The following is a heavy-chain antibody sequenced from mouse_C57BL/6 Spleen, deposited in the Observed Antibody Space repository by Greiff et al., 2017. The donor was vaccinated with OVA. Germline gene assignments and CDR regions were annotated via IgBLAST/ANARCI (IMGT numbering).Heavy chain of an antibody. CDR2: IYPGNSAT. J-gene: IGHJ1*03. CDR1: GYTFTSYW. CDR3: TRRRYYGSRRYFDV. Sequence: EVQLQESGTVLARPGASVKMSCKTSGYTFTSYWMHWVKQRPGQGLEWIGAIYPGNSATSYNQKFKGKAKLTAVKSASPAYMELSRLTTEDSAVYYGTRRRYYGSRRYFDVWGTGTTVTVSS. V-gene: IGHV1-5*01. D-gene: IGHD1-1*01.